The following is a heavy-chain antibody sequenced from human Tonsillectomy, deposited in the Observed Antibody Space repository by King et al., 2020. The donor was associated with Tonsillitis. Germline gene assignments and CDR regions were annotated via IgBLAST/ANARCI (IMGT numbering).Heavy chain of an antibody. J-gene: IGHJ4*02. CDR2: IRSNTYGGTT. Sequence: VQLVESGGGLVQPGRSLRLSCTASGFTFGDHAMSWVRQAPGKGLEWVGFIRSNTYGGTTEYAASVKGRFTFSRDDSKNIAYLQMNGLKTEDTAVYYCTRGAVDDDYGGNYYFDFWGQGTLVTVSS. V-gene: IGHV3-49*04. CDR3: TRGAVDDDYGGNYYFDF. CDR1: GFTFGDHA. D-gene: IGHD4-23*01.